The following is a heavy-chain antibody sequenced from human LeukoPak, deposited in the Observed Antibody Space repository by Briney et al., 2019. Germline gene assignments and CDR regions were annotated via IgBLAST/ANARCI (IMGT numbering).Heavy chain of an antibody. D-gene: IGHD3-22*01. J-gene: IGHJ4*02. V-gene: IGHV1-46*01. CDR1: GYTFTSYY. Sequence: ASVKVSCKASGYTFTSYYMHWVRQAPGQGLEWMGIINPSGGSTSYAQKFQGRVTMTRDMSTSTVYMELSSLRSEDTAVYYCARGRVNYYDSSGYSRGLDYWGQGTLVTVSS. CDR3: ARGRVNYYDSSGYSRGLDY. CDR2: INPSGGST.